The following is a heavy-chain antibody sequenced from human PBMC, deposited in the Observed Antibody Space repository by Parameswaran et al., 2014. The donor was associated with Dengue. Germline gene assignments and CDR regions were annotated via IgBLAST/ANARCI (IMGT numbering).Heavy chain of an antibody. J-gene: IGHJ4*02. V-gene: IGHV2-26*01. CDR3: ARIDYGGNSGPTDFDY. D-gene: IGHD4-23*01. CDR2: IFSNDEK. Sequence: PGKALEWLAHIFSNDEKSYSTSLKSRLTISKDTSKSQVVLTMTNMDPVDTATYYCARIDYGGNSGPTDFDYWGQGTLVTVSS.